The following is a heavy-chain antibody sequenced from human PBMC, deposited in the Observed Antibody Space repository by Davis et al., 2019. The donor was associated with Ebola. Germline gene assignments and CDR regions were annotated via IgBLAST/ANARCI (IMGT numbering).Heavy chain of an antibody. D-gene: IGHD6-13*01. CDR1: GFTFSNAW. V-gene: IGHV3-15*01. CDR3: TTEGSSSSWYYYYGMDV. CDR2: IKSKTDGGTT. J-gene: IGHJ6*02. Sequence: GESLKISCAASGFTFSNAWMSWVRQAPGKGLEWVGRIKSKTDGGTTDYAAPVKGRFTISRDDSKNTLYLQMNSLKTEDTAVYYCTTEGSSSSWYYYYGMDVWGQGTTVTVSS.